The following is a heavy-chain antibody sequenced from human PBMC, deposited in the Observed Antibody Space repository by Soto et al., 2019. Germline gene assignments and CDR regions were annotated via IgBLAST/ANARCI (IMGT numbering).Heavy chain of an antibody. CDR1: GFTFSSYD. Sequence: EVQLVESGGGLVQPGGSLRLSCAASGFTFSSYDMHWVRQATGKGLEWVSAIGTAGDTYYPGSVKGRFTISRENAKKSLYLQMNSLRAGDTAVYYCAKGISSSWHHPGNGMDVWGQGTTVTVSS. CDR3: AKGISSSWHHPGNGMDV. J-gene: IGHJ6*02. D-gene: IGHD6-13*01. CDR2: IGTAGDT. V-gene: IGHV3-13*01.